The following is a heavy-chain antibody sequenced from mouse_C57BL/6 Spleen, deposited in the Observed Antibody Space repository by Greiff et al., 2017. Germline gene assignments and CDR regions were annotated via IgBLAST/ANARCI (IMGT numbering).Heavy chain of an antibody. CDR3: ARELGDAMDY. CDR2: ISDGGSYT. J-gene: IGHJ4*01. Sequence: EVMLVESGGGLVKPGGSLKLSCAASGFTFSSYAMSWVRQTPEKRLEWVATISDGGSYTYYPDNVKGRFTISRDNAKTNLYLQMSHLKSEDTAMYYCARELGDAMDYWGQGTSVTVSS. CDR1: GFTFSSYA. D-gene: IGHD4-1*01. V-gene: IGHV5-4*01.